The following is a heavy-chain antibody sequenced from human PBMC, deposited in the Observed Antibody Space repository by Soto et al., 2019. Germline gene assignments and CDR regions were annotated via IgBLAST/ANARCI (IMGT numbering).Heavy chain of an antibody. CDR3: AKSRGSSEYGSFDY. D-gene: IGHD3-22*01. CDR2: ISSGGGGT. J-gene: IGHJ4*02. CDR1: GFTFSSYA. Sequence: GGSLRLSCAASGFTFSSYAMSWVRQAPGKGLEWVSGISSGGGGTYYADSVKGRFTISRDNSKNTLYLQMNSLRAEDTAVYYCAKSRGSSEYGSFDYWGKGTLVTVSS. V-gene: IGHV3-23*01.